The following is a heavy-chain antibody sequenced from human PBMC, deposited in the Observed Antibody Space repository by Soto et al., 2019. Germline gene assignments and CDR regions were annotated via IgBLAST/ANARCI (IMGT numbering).Heavy chain of an antibody. CDR3: ARDPGGDYYYYGMDV. V-gene: IGHV1-3*01. CDR2: INAGNGNT. Sequence: ASVKVSCKASGYTFTSYAIHWVRQAPGQRLEWMGWINAGNGNTKYSQKFQGRVTITRDTSASTAYLELSSLRSEDTAVYYCARDPGGDYYYYGMDVWGQGTTVTVSS. J-gene: IGHJ6*02. D-gene: IGHD1-26*01. CDR1: GYTFTSYA.